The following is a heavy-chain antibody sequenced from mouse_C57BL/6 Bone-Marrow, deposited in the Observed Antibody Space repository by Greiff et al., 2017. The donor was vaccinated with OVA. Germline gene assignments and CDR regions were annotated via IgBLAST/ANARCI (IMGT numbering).Heavy chain of an antibody. CDR1: GFTFSNYR. D-gene: IGHD1-1*01. CDR3: SRSGVVDAIDY. V-gene: IGHV13-2*01. J-gene: IGHJ4*01. Sequence: QVQLVETGGGLVRPGNSLKLSCVTSGFTFSNYRMHWLRQPPGKRLEWIAVITAKSDNYGANYEVSVKGRFATSRDNSKSSVYLEMNILREEDTATYVCSRSGVVDAIDYWGQGTSVTVSS. CDR2: ITAKSDNYGA.